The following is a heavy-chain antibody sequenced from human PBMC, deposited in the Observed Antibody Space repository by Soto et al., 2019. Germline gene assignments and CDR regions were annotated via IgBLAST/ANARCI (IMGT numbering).Heavy chain of an antibody. CDR2: KDYGGTA. V-gene: IGHV4-39*01. J-gene: IGHJ1*01. CDR1: GGSISSSNSY. D-gene: IGHD2-2*02. CDR3: ARLGYCGSTSCYKYSQP. Sequence: SETLSLTCTVSGGSISSSNSYWGWVRQPPGKGLEWIGIKDYGGTAHSNPSLKSRVTRSVNTSKHLFSLELTSVTAEDTAVYYCARLGYCGSTSCYKYSQPWGQGSLVTVS.